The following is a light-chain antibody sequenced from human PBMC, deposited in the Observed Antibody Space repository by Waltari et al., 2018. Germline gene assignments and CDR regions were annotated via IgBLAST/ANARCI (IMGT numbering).Light chain of an antibody. CDR1: SGHSSNI. CDR3: QTGGHGTWV. J-gene: IGLJ3*02. CDR2: VNSDGSH. Sequence: QLVLTQSPSASASLGASVKFTCTLSSGHSSNIIAWHQQQPEKGPRYLMKVNSDGSHSKGDGIPARFSGSGSVTERYLSISSGQSEDEADYYCQTGGHGTWVFGGGTKLTVL. V-gene: IGLV4-69*01.